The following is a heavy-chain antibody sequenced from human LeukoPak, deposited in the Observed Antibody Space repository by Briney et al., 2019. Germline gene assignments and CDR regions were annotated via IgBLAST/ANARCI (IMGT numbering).Heavy chain of an antibody. Sequence: PGGSLRLTCAASGFTFGSYWMSWVRQAPGQGLEWVANIKQDGSGKYYVDSVKGRFTISRDNAKNSLYLQMSSLRAEDTAVYYCARGGQLVFVYWGQGTLVTVSS. CDR1: GFTFGSYW. J-gene: IGHJ4*02. CDR3: ARGGQLVFVY. CDR2: IKQDGSGK. D-gene: IGHD6-13*01. V-gene: IGHV3-7*03.